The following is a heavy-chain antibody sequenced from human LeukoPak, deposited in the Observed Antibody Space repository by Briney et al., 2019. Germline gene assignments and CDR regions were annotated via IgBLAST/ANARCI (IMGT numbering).Heavy chain of an antibody. CDR1: GYTLTELS. CDR3: ATSGSGSPYNWFDP. CDR2: FDPEDGET. V-gene: IGHV1-24*01. Sequence: GASVKVSCKVSGYTLTELSMHWVRQAPGKGLEWMGGFDPEDGETIYAQKFQGRVTMTEDTSTDTAYMELSSLGSEDTAVYYCATSGSGSPYNWFDPWGQGTLVTVSS. J-gene: IGHJ5*02. D-gene: IGHD3-10*01.